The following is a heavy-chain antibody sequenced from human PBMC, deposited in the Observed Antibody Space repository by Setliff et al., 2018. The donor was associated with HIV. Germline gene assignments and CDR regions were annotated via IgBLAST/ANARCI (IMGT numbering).Heavy chain of an antibody. CDR1: GYTFTAYY. J-gene: IGHJ6*03. Sequence: ASVKVSCKTSGYTFTAYYMHWVRQASGQGLEWMGGITPVIGRPTYAPRFHGRVTITAERSTNTAYMEMTSLTSDDTAVYYCARVEGVGDFWSSYPYYMDVWGQGTRVTVSS. CDR3: ARVEGVGDFWSSYPYYMDV. D-gene: IGHD3-3*01. CDR2: ITPVIGRP. V-gene: IGHV1-2*02.